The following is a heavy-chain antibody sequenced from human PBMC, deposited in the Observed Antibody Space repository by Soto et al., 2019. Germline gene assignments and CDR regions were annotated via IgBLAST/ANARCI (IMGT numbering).Heavy chain of an antibody. J-gene: IGHJ6*02. CDR2: INSGSDTI. CDR3: ARPHRDRPTYYGLDV. V-gene: IGHV3-48*02. CDR1: GFTLSAYS. Sequence: EVQLVESGGGLVQPGGSLRLSCAASGFTLSAYSMNWVRQAPGKGLEWISFINSGSDTIYYGDSVKGRFTISRDNAKNALDRQMNSLRDDDTAVYYCARPHRDRPTYYGLDVWGQGTTVTVSS. D-gene: IGHD3-16*01.